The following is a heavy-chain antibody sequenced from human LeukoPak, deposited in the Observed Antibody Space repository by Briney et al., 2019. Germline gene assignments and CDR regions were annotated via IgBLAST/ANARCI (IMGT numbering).Heavy chain of an antibody. D-gene: IGHD2-2*01. V-gene: IGHV4-38-2*02. Sequence: SETLSLTCTVSGYSISSGYYWGWIRQPPGKGLEWIGSIYHSGSTYYNPSLKSRVTISVDTSKNQFSLKLSSVTAADTAVYYCARGRVPAAYYYYYYYMDVWGKGTTVTVSS. CDR2: IYHSGST. CDR1: GYSISSGYY. J-gene: IGHJ6*03. CDR3: ARGRVPAAYYYYYYYMDV.